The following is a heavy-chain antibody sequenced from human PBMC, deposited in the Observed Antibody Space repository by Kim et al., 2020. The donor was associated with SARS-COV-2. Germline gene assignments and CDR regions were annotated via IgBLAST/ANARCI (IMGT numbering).Heavy chain of an antibody. CDR3: ASYSSSWFVFDY. D-gene: IGHD6-13*01. J-gene: IGHJ4*02. Sequence: SSPSIKSRVTISVDTSKNQFSLRLSSVTAADTSVYYCASYSSSWFVFDYWGQGTLVTVSS. V-gene: IGHV4-39*01.